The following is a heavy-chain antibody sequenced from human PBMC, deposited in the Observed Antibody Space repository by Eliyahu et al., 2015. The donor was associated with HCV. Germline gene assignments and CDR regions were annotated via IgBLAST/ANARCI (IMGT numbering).Heavy chain of an antibody. D-gene: IGHD2-15*01. Sequence: EVQLVESGGGLVQPGGSLXXXCAASGFTFSSYWMSWVRQAPGKGLEWVANIKQDGSEKYYVDSVKGRFTISRDNAKNSLYLQMNSLRAEDTAVYYCARDGIGGYYFDYWGQGTLVTVSS. CDR2: IKQDGSEK. V-gene: IGHV3-7*03. CDR1: GFTFSSYW. CDR3: ARDGIGGYYFDY. J-gene: IGHJ4*02.